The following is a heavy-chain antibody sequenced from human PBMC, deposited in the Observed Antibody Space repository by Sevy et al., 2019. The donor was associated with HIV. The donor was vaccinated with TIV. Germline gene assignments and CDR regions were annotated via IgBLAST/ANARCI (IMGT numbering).Heavy chain of an antibody. Sequence: GGSLRLSCAASGFTFSSYSMNWVRQAPGKGLEWVSYISSSSSTIYYADSVKGRFTISRDNAKISLYLQMNSLRDEDTAVYYCARDGVGRYYYDSSGYPDAFDIWGQGTMVTVSS. CDR1: GFTFSSYS. V-gene: IGHV3-48*02. CDR2: ISSSSSTI. CDR3: ARDGVGRYYYDSSGYPDAFDI. J-gene: IGHJ3*02. D-gene: IGHD3-22*01.